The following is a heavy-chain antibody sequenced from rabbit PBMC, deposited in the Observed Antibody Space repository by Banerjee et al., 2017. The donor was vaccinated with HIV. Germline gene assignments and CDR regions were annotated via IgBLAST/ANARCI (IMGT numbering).Heavy chain of an antibody. CDR3: VRSYDDYGDYDRSVYLFNL. V-gene: IGHV1S45*01. J-gene: IGHJ4*01. CDR1: GLDFSSSYW. CDR2: TYAGSSGHT. Sequence: QAQLVEYGGDLVQPEGSLTLTCKASGLDFSSSYWICWVRQAPGKGLEWIGCTYAGSSGHTYYASWVKGRFTISSHNAQNTLYLQLNSLTAADTATYFCVRSYDDYGDYDRSVYLFNLWGQGTLVTVS. D-gene: IGHD2-1*01.